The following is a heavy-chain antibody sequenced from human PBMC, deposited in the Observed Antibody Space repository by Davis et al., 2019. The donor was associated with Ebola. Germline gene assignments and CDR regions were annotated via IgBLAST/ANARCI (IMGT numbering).Heavy chain of an antibody. J-gene: IGHJ4*02. V-gene: IGHV1-18*01. CDR3: ARDLGALGFDN. Sequence: ASVKVSCKASGYTFTNYGITWVRRAPGQGLEWMGRISANNGDTNYAQKFQGRVTMTTDTSTSTAYMELKSLTSDDTALYYCARDLGALGFDNWGQGTLVTVSS. CDR1: GYTFTNYG. D-gene: IGHD1-26*01. CDR2: ISANNGDT.